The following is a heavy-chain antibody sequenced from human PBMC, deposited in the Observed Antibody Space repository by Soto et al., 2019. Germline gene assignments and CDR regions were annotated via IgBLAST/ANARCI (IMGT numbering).Heavy chain of an antibody. CDR3: AHSRVIYGFWSGSSDNWFDP. D-gene: IGHD3-3*01. V-gene: IGHV2-5*01. CDR2: IFWNDDK. J-gene: IGHJ5*02. CDR1: GFSLSTSGVG. Sequence: QITLKESGRTLVKPTQTLTLTCTFSGFSLSTSGVGVGWIGQPPGKALQWLALIFWNDDKRYSPSLKSRLTITKDTSNNQVVLTMTSMDSVDTDTYYCAHSRVIYGFWSGSSDNWFDPWGQGTLVTVSS.